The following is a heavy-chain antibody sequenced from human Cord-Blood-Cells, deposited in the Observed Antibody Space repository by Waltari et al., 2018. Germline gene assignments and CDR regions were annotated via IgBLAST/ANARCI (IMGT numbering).Heavy chain of an antibody. CDR3: ARHYSYGYYFDY. D-gene: IGHD5-18*01. Sequence: QLQLQESGPGLVKPSETLSLTCTVPGGSISSSSYYWGWIRQPPGKGLEWIGSIYYSGSTYYNPSLKSRVTISVDPSKNQFSLKLSSVTAADTAVYYCARHYSYGYYFDYWGQGTLVTVSS. CDR2: IYYSGST. CDR1: GGSISSSSYY. V-gene: IGHV4-39*01. J-gene: IGHJ4*02.